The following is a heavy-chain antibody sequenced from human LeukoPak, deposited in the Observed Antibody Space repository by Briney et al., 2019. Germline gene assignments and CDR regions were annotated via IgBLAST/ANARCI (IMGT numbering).Heavy chain of an antibody. CDR1: GFTFSSYV. CDR2: ISGSGGTT. CDR3: ARDRGLYMDV. J-gene: IGHJ6*03. V-gene: IGHV3-23*01. Sequence: GGSLRLSCAASGFTFSSYVMTWVRQAPGRGLEWVSSISGSGGTTYYADSVKGRFTISRDNSKNTLYLQMNSLTAEDTAVYYCARDRGLYMDVWGKGTTVAVSS.